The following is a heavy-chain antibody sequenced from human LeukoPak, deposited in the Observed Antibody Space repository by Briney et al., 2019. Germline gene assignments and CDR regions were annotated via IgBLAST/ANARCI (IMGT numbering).Heavy chain of an antibody. CDR1: GLTFSTYW. J-gene: IGHJ4*02. CDR3: AKGTDRTSGSYF. Sequence: GGSLRLSCAASGLTFSTYWMNWVRQAPGKGLEWVANIKKDGSETYYVDSVKGRFTISRDNSKNTLYLQINSLRAEDTAVYYCAKGTDRTSGSYFWGQGTLVTVSS. CDR2: IKKDGSET. D-gene: IGHD1-26*01. V-gene: IGHV3-7*03.